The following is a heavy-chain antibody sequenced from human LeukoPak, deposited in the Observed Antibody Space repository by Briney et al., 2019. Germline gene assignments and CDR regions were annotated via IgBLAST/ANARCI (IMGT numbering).Heavy chain of an antibody. J-gene: IGHJ4*02. CDR3: ARDVAAAVNYLDY. V-gene: IGHV3-21*01. D-gene: IGHD6-13*01. Sequence: GGSLRLSCAASGFTFSSYSMNWVRQAPGKGLEWVSSISSSSSYIYYADSVKGRFTISRDNAKNSLYLQMNSLRAEDTAVYYCARDVAAAVNYLDYWGQGTLVTVSS. CDR1: GFTFSSYS. CDR2: ISSSSSYI.